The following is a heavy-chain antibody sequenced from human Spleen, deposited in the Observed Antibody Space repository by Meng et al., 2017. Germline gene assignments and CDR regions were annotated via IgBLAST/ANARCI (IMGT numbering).Heavy chain of an antibody. CDR3: ARLTMIASPVYYGMDV. CDR1: GFTFSTYT. Sequence: GESLKISCAASGFTFSTYTIHWVRQAPGKGLEWVGFIRSKAYGGTTEYAASVKGRFTISRDDSKNSLYLQMNSLKTEDTAVYYCARLTMIASPVYYGMDVWGQGTTVTVSS. V-gene: IGHV3-49*04. J-gene: IGHJ6*02. D-gene: IGHD3-22*01. CDR2: IRSKAYGGTT.